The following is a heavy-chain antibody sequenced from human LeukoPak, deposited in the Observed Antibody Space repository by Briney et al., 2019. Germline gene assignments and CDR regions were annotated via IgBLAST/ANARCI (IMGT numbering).Heavy chain of an antibody. D-gene: IGHD3-9*01. CDR3: ARVNDILTGPNWFDP. CDR2: IIPIFGTA. Sequence: SVKVSCKASGGTFSSYAISWVRQAPGQGLEWMGGIIPIFGTANYAQKFQGRVTITTDESTSTAYMELSSLRSEDTAVYHCARVNDILTGPNWFDPWGQGTLVTVSS. J-gene: IGHJ5*02. CDR1: GGTFSSYA. V-gene: IGHV1-69*05.